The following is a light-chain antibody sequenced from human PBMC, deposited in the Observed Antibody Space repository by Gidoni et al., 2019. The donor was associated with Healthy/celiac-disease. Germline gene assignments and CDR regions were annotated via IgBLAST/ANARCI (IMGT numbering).Light chain of an antibody. Sequence: EIVMTQSPATLSVSPGERATLSCRASQSVSSNLAWYQQQPGQAPRLLIYGASTRATGIPARFSGSGSGTEFTLTISSLQSEDFAVYYWQQYNNWPLLFTFGPGTKVDIK. CDR1: QSVSSN. CDR3: QQYNNWPLLFT. V-gene: IGKV3-15*01. CDR2: GAS. J-gene: IGKJ3*01.